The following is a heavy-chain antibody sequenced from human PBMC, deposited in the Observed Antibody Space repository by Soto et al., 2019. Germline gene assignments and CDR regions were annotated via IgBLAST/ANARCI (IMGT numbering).Heavy chain of an antibody. V-gene: IGHV1-8*01. Sequence: ASVKVSCKASGYTFTSYDINWVRQATGQGLEWMGWMNPNSGNTGYAQKFQGRVTMTRNTSISTAYTELRRLRSGETAVYDCAAGGGGEDGGNAFDIWGQGTMVTVSS. D-gene: IGHD3-10*01. J-gene: IGHJ3*02. CDR2: MNPNSGNT. CDR3: AAGGGGEDGGNAFDI. CDR1: GYTFTSYD.